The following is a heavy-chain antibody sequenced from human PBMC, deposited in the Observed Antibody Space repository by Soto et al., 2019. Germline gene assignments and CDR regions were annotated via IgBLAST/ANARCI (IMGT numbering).Heavy chain of an antibody. Sequence: SGPTLVNPTQTLTLTCTFSGFSLSTSGVGVAWIRQPPGKALEWLALIYCDDGKRYSPSLKTRLNITKDTSKNQVVLTLTNLEPVDTATYSCAHRPGYDISTGSYPFDYWGQGSLVTVSS. CDR3: AHRPGYDISTGSYPFDY. V-gene: IGHV2-5*02. CDR2: IYCDDGK. D-gene: IGHD3-9*01. CDR1: GFSLSTSGVG. J-gene: IGHJ4*02.